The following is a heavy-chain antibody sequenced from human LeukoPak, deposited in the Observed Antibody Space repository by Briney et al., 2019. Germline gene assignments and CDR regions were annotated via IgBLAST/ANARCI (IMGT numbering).Heavy chain of an antibody. CDR1: GGSISSYY. V-gene: IGHV4-59*08. CDR2: IYYSGST. J-gene: IGHJ6*02. CDR3: ARRLLSTVTTRGDMDV. D-gene: IGHD4-17*01. Sequence: SETLSLTCTVSGGSISSYYWSWIRQPPGKGLERIGYIYYSGSTNYNPSLKSRVTISVDTSKNQFSLKLSSVTAADTAVYYCARRLLSTVTTRGDMDVWGQGTTVTVSS.